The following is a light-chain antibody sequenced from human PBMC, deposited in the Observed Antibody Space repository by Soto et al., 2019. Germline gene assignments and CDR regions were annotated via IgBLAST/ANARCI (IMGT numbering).Light chain of an antibody. J-gene: IGKJ1*01. Sequence: DIQLTQSPSFLSASIGDRVTITCRASQGISTYLAWYQQKPGKAPKSLIYGASTLQSGVPSRFSGGGSGTEFTLTISSLQPEDFATYYCQELNSYPRTFGQGTKVEVK. V-gene: IGKV1-9*01. CDR1: QGISTY. CDR3: QELNSYPRT. CDR2: GAS.